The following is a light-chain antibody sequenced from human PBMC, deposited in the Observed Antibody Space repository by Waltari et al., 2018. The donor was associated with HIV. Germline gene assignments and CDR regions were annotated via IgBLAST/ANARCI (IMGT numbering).Light chain of an antibody. J-gene: IGKJ4*01. CDR1: ENINNY. CDR3: QQRRNWPLT. V-gene: IGKV3-11*01. CDR2: DAS. Sequence: EIVLTQSPATLSLSPGERATLSCTASENINNYLAWYQQKPGQPPSLVLYDASNRAPGVPDRFSGGGSETHFALTISSLEPEDFAVYYCQQRRNWPLTFGGGTKVEMK.